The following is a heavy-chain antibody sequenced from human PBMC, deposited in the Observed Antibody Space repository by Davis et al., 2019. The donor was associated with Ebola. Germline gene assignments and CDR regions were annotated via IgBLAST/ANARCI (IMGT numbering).Heavy chain of an antibody. CDR3: ARGWLRGGMDV. CDR1: GDSVSIGG. CDR2: TYFNSKWYN. V-gene: IGHV6-1*01. Sequence: HSQALSLTCAISGDSVSIGGWNWIRQPPSRGLEWLGRTYFNSKWYNDYAESVKSRITVNPDTSKNEFSLQLTSVTPEDTAVYYCARGWLRGGMDVWDKGTTVTVSS. D-gene: IGHD5-12*01. J-gene: IGHJ6*04.